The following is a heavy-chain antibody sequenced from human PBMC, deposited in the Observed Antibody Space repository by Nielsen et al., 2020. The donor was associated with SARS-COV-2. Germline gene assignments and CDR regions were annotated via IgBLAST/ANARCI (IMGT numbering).Heavy chain of an antibody. CDR3: ARHADILTGYLANY. Sequence: KVSCKGSGYSFTSYWISWVRQMPGKGLEWMGRIDPSDSYTNYSPSFQGHVTISADKSISTAYLQWSSLKASDTAMYYCARHADILTGYLANYWGQGTLVTVSS. V-gene: IGHV5-10-1*01. D-gene: IGHD3-9*01. J-gene: IGHJ4*02. CDR1: GYSFTSYW. CDR2: IDPSDSYT.